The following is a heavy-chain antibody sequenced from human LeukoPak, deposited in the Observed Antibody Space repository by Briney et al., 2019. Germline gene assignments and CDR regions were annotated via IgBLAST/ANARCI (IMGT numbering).Heavy chain of an antibody. CDR1: GFTFDDYA. CDR2: ISWDGGST. D-gene: IGHD3-10*01. V-gene: IGHV3-43D*04. J-gene: IGHJ6*03. Sequence: GGSLRLACAASGFTFDDYAMHWVREAPGKGLEWVSLISWDGGSTYYADSVKGRFTISRDNSKNSLYLQMNSLRAEDTDLYYCARGSYYCMDVWGKGTTVTVSS. CDR3: ARGSYYCMDV.